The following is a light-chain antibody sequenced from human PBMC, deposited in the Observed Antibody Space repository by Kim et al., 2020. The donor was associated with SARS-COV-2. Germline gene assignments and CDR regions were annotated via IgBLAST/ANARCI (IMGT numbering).Light chain of an antibody. J-gene: IGKJ1*01. V-gene: IGKV3D-15*01. Sequence: EIVMTQSPATLYVSPGERATLSCRVSQSVSNNLAWYQQKPGQAPRLLMFRASIRATGIPARFSGSGSETEFTLTISSLQSEDLAVYYCQQYKTWPPWTFGHGTKVDIK. CDR3: QQYKTWPPWT. CDR1: QSVSNN. CDR2: RAS.